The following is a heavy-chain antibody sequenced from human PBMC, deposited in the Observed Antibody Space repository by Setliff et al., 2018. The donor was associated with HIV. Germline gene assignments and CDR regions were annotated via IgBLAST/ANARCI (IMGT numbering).Heavy chain of an antibody. J-gene: IGHJ4*02. CDR2: VTHSRGT. CDR3: ARDIATVATPDRAD. D-gene: IGHD4-17*01. Sequence: SETLSLTCGVYGGSLGGYHWSWIRQPPGKGLEWIGEVTHSRGTKYNPSLKSRVTIPVDTSMNQFSLKLSSVTAADTALYFCARDIATVATPDRADWGQGTLVTVSS. CDR1: GGSLGGYH. V-gene: IGHV4-34*01.